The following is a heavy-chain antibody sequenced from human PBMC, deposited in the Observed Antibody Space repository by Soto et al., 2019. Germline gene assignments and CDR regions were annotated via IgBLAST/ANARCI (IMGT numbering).Heavy chain of an antibody. CDR2: ISGSGGSA. CDR3: ARSGAYGAYFEY. D-gene: IGHD4-17*01. CDR1: GFTFSSYA. V-gene: IGHV3-23*01. J-gene: IGHJ4*02. Sequence: PGGSLRLSCAASGFTFSSYAMSWVRQAPGKGLEWVSAISGSGGSAYYADSVKGRFTISRDNSKNTLYLQMNSLRAEDTAVYYCARSGAYGAYFEYWGQGTLVTVSS.